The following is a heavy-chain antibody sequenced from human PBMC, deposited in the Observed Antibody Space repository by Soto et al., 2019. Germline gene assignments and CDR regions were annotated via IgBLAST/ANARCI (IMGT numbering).Heavy chain of an antibody. J-gene: IGHJ4*02. CDR3: AKPPSVVVPAAIQGYFDY. D-gene: IGHD2-2*02. V-gene: IGHV3-23*01. CDR2: ISGSGGST. Sequence: GGSLRLSCAASGFTFSSYAMSWVRQAPGKGLEWVSAISGSGGSTYYADSVKGWFTISRDNSKNTLYLQMNSLRAEDTAVYYCAKPPSVVVPAAIQGYFDYWGQGTLVTVSS. CDR1: GFTFSSYA.